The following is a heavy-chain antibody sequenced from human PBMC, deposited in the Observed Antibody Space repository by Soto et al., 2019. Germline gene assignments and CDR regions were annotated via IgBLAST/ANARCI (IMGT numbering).Heavy chain of an antibody. V-gene: IGHV3-23*01. CDR2: ISGSGGST. J-gene: IGHJ4*02. CDR1: GFTFSSYA. CDR3: AKDLSPYCTNGVCYDFDY. D-gene: IGHD2-8*01. Sequence: GGSLRLSCAASGFTFSSYAMSWVRQAPGKGLEWVSAISGSGGSTYYADSVKGRFTISRDNSKNTLYLQMNSLRAEDTAVYYCAKDLSPYCTNGVCYDFDYWGQGTLVTVSS.